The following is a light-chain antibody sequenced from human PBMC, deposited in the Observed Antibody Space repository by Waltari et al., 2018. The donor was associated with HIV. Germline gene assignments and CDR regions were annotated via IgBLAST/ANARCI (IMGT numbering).Light chain of an antibody. Sequence: QSVMTQPPSASGTPGQRVTISCSGGRSNIGSSSVTWYQQVPGTAPKLLIYNNNQLPSGVPDRFSGSKSGSSASLAISGLQSEDEADYYCAAWDDRLKGVVFGGGTKLTVL. CDR2: NNN. V-gene: IGLV1-44*01. CDR3: AAWDDRLKGVV. J-gene: IGLJ2*01. CDR1: RSNIGSSS.